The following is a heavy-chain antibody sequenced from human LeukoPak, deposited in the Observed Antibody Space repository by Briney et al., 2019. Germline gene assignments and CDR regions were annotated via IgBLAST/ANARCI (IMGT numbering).Heavy chain of an antibody. Sequence: TLSLTCTVSGGSISSGGYYWSWIRQPPGKGLEWIGYIYHSGSTYYNPSLKSRVTISVDRSKNQFSLKLSSVTAADTAVYYCARDPVGRDRVGATGPDYWGQGTLVTVSS. CDR3: ARDPVGRDRVGATGPDY. V-gene: IGHV4-30-2*01. CDR1: GGSISSGGYY. D-gene: IGHD1-26*01. J-gene: IGHJ4*02. CDR2: IYHSGST.